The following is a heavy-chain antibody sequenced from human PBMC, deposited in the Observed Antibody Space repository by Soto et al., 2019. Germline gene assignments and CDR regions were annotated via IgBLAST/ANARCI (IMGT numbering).Heavy chain of an antibody. J-gene: IGHJ5*02. V-gene: IGHV4-59*01. Sequence: SETLSLTCTVSGGSISSYSWSWIRQPPGTGLEWIGYIFYSGSTNYNPSLKSRVTISVDTSKNQFSLKLSSVTAADTAVYYCARDLRLTMVRGVFNWFDPWGQGTLVTVSS. CDR3: ARDLRLTMVRGVFNWFDP. CDR1: GGSISSYS. D-gene: IGHD3-10*01. CDR2: IFYSGST.